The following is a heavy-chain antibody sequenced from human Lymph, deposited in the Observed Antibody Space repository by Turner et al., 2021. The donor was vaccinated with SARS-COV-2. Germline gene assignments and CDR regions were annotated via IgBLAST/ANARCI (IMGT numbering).Heavy chain of an antibody. CDR1: GFTFSSYA. V-gene: IGHV3-30-3*01. J-gene: IGHJ4*02. CDR3: ARDVGAALDY. D-gene: IGHD6-25*01. CDR2: ISYDGSNK. Sequence: QVQLVESGGGVVEPVRSLRLSCAASGFTFSSYAMHWVRQAPGKGLEWVALISYDGSNKYYADSVKGRFTISRDNSKNTLYLQMNSLRAEDTAVYYCARDVGAALDYWGQGTLVTVSS.